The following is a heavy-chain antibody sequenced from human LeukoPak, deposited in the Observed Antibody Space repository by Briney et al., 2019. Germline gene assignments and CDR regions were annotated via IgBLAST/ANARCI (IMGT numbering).Heavy chain of an antibody. CDR3: ASPPRYDILTGDEVHAFDI. CDR1: GYTFTGYY. D-gene: IGHD3-9*01. V-gene: IGHV1-69*13. CDR2: IIPIFGTA. J-gene: IGHJ3*02. Sequence: SVKVSCKASGYTFTGYYMHWVRQAPGQGLEWMGGIIPIFGTANYAQKFQGRVTITADESTSTAYMELSSLRSEDTAVYYCASPPRYDILTGDEVHAFDIWGQGTMVTVSS.